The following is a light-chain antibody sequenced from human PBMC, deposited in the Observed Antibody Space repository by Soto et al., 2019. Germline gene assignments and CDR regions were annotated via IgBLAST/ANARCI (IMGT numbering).Light chain of an antibody. J-gene: IGKJ1*01. CDR2: DAS. CDR1: QSVNRY. V-gene: IGKV3-11*01. Sequence: EIVLTQSPATLSLSPGERATLSCRASQSVNRYLAWYQHKVGQAPRLLIYDASSSATGIPARFSGSGSGTVFTLTSSCLVPEDLAVYYWYLHSIWPCPLGQVTKVE. CDR3: YLHSIWPCP.